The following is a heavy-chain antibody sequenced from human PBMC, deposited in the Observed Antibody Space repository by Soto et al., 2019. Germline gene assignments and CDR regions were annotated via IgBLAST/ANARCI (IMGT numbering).Heavy chain of an antibody. D-gene: IGHD3-16*01. CDR2: ISGEGSST. Sequence: EVQLLESGGGLVQPGGSLRLSCATSGFTFINYAMAWVRQAPGKGLEWVSIISGEGSSTHYADFVKGRFIISRDSSTNILYLQMGSLRAEDTAVYYCAKARLYNSPFDNWGQGTVVSVSS. J-gene: IGHJ4*02. CDR3: AKARLYNSPFDN. CDR1: GFTFINYA. V-gene: IGHV3-23*01.